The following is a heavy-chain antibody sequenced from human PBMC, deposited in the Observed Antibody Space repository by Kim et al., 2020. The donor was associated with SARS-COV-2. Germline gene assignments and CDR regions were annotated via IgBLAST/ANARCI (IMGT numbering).Heavy chain of an antibody. CDR1: GGSFSGYY. CDR2: INHSGST. CDR3: ARTWRYYGSGSYRPNKYY. Sequence: SETLSLTCAVYGGSFSGYYWSWIREPPGKGLEWIGEINHSGSTNYNPSLKSRVTISVDTSKNQFSLKLSSVTAADTAVYYCARTWRYYGSGSYRPNKYY. J-gene: IGHJ4*01. D-gene: IGHD3-10*01. V-gene: IGHV4-34*01.